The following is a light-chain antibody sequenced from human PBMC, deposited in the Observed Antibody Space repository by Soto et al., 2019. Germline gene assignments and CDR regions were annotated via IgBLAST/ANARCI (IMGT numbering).Light chain of an antibody. CDR3: QQYGSSPRT. CDR1: RSLSSTS. CDR2: DVS. J-gene: IGKJ1*01. Sequence: EIVLTQSPGTLSLSPGERAALSCKASRSLSSTSLAWYQQRPGQAPRLLIYDVSSRATGIPDRFSGSGSGTDFTLTINRLEPDDFALSYCQQYGSSPRTFGQGTKVDIK. V-gene: IGKV3-20*01.